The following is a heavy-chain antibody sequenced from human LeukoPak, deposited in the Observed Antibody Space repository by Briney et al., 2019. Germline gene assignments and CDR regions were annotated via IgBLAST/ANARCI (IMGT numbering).Heavy chain of an antibody. J-gene: IGHJ4*02. D-gene: IGHD3-3*02. Sequence: SETLSLTCAVYGGSFSGYYWSWIRQPPGKGLEWIGEINHSGSTNYNPSLKSRVTISVDTSKNQFSLKLSSVTAADTAVYYCARGRAGRRIFDYRGQGTLVTVSS. CDR2: INHSGST. V-gene: IGHV4-34*01. CDR1: GGSFSGYY. CDR3: ARGRAGRRIFDY.